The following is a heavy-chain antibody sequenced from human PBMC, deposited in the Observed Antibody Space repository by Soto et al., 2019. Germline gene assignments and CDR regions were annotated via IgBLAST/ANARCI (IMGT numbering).Heavy chain of an antibody. CDR3: ARERSSGWYVDY. J-gene: IGHJ4*02. CDR2: MNPNSGNT. D-gene: IGHD6-19*01. CDR1: GYTFTSYD. Sequence: QVQLVQSGAEVQKPGASVKVSCKASGYTFTSYDINWVRQATGQGLEWMGWMNPNSGNTGYAQEFQGRVTMTRNTSISTAYMELSSLRSEDTAVYYCARERSSGWYVDYWGQGTLVTVSS. V-gene: IGHV1-8*01.